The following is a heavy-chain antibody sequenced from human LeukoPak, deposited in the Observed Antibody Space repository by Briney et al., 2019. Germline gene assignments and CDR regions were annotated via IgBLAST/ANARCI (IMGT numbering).Heavy chain of an antibody. J-gene: IGHJ4*02. V-gene: IGHV1-69*01. Sequence: SVKVSCKASGGTFSSYAISWVRQAPGQGLEWMGGIIPIFGTANYAQKFQGRVMITADESTSTAYMELSSLRSEDTAVYYCARTMVRGYYFDYWGQGTLVTVSS. CDR1: GGTFSSYA. CDR3: ARTMVRGYYFDY. D-gene: IGHD3-10*01. CDR2: IIPIFGTA.